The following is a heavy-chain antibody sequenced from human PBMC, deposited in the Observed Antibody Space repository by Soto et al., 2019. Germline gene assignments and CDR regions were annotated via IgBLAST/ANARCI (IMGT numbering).Heavy chain of an antibody. J-gene: IGHJ5*02. CDR2: ISSSSSTI. Sequence: GGSLRLSCAASGFTFSSYSMNWVRQAPGKGLEWVSYISSSSSTIYYADSVKGRFTISRDNAKNSLYLQMNSLRDEDTAVYYCARDYRLYYFFGKKTSWFDPWGQGTLVTVSS. CDR1: GFTFSSYS. D-gene: IGHD2-8*01. CDR3: ARDYRLYYFFGKKTSWFDP. V-gene: IGHV3-48*02.